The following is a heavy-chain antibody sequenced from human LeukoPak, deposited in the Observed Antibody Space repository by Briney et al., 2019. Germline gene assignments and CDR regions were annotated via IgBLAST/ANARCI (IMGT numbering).Heavy chain of an antibody. J-gene: IGHJ6*02. CDR1: GYTFTSYG. CDR2: INPNSGGT. V-gene: IGHV1-2*02. Sequence: ASVKVSCKASGYTFTSYGISWVRQAPGQGPEWMGWINPNSGGTNYAQKFQGRVTMTRDTSIRIAYMELSRLRSDDTAVYYCARDMYGDYYYYGVDVWGQGTTVTVSS. D-gene: IGHD4-17*01. CDR3: ARDMYGDYYYYGVDV.